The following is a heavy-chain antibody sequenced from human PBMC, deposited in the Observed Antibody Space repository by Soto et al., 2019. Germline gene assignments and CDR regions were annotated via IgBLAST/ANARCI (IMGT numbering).Heavy chain of an antibody. V-gene: IGHV4-30-4*01. CDR1: GASINSDDYY. J-gene: IGHJ4*02. CDR2: ISHSGNT. CDR3: ARASTVTTGAKFDS. Sequence: ASETLSLTCTVSGASINSDDYYWSWIRQPPGKGLEWIGYISHSGNTYYSPSLQSRVAISVDTSRNQFSLRLNSVTAADTAVYYRARASTVTTGAKFDSWGQGALVTVSS. D-gene: IGHD4-17*01.